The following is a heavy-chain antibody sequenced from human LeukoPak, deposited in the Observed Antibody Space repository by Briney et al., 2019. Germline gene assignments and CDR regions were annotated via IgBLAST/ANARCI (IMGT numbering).Heavy chain of an antibody. CDR2: NDHRGST. Sequence: AETLFITCAVSSYSISSGYYWRWIRQPPGKWLGWTRSNDHRGSTHYNSSLKKRFTLSLDTCKHQYSLKLSPVTAAGTAEYHCARDQLWPPGVIAVAGTSYVSSGFDYWGQGTLVTVSS. D-gene: IGHD6-19*01. CDR3: ARDQLWPPGVIAVAGTSYVSSGFDY. CDR1: SYSISSGYY. V-gene: IGHV4-38-2*02. J-gene: IGHJ4*02.